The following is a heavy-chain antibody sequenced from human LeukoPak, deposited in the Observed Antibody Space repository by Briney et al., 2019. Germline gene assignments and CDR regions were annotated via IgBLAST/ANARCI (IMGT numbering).Heavy chain of an antibody. CDR2: ISGSGGST. V-gene: IGHV3-23*01. Sequence: GGSLRLSCAASGFTFSSYAMSCVRQAPGKGLEWVSAISGSGGSTYYADSVKGRFTIPRDKSKNTLYLQMNSLRAEDTAVYYCAKVRYCSSTSCYYFNYWGQGTLVTVSS. D-gene: IGHD2-2*01. CDR1: GFTFSSYA. J-gene: IGHJ4*02. CDR3: AKVRYCSSTSCYYFNY.